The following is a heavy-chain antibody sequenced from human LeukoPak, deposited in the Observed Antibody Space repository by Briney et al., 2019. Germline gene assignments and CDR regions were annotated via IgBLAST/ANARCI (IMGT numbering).Heavy chain of an antibody. CDR1: GNSISSGDYY. V-gene: IGHV4-61*08. CDR3: ARGSYYYDSSGYYTLDY. CDR2: IYYSGST. Sequence: PPETLSLTCTVSGNSISSGDYYWSWIRQPPGKGLEWIGYIYYSGSTNYNPSLKSRVTISVDTSKNQFSLKLSSVTAADTAVYYCARGSYYYDSSGYYTLDYWGQGTLVTVSS. J-gene: IGHJ4*02. D-gene: IGHD3-22*01.